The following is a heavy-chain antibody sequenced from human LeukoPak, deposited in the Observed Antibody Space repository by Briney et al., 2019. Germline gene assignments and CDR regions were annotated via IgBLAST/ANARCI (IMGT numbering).Heavy chain of an antibody. Sequence: GGSLRLSCAASRFRFASYGMHWVRQAPGQGLEWMGWINPNSGGTNYAQKFQGRVTMTRDTSISTAYMELSRLRSDDTAVYYCAREEPTSGYNWFDPWGQGTLVTVSS. J-gene: IGHJ5*02. CDR3: AREEPTSGYNWFDP. D-gene: IGHD6-19*01. CDR2: INPNSGGT. V-gene: IGHV1-2*02. CDR1: RFRFASYG.